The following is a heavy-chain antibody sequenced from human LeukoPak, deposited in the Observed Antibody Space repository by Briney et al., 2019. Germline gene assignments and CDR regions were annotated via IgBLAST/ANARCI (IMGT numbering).Heavy chain of an antibody. CDR3: ARAAAADAYYYYYYMDV. J-gene: IGHJ6*03. CDR2: IIPIFGTA. Sequence: SVKVSCKASGYTFTDYFMRWVRQAPGQGLEWMGGIIPIFGTANYAQKFQGRVTITTDESTSTAYMELSSLRSEDTAVYYCARAAAADAYYYYYYMDVWGKGTTVTVSS. V-gene: IGHV1-69*05. D-gene: IGHD6-13*01. CDR1: GYTFTDYF.